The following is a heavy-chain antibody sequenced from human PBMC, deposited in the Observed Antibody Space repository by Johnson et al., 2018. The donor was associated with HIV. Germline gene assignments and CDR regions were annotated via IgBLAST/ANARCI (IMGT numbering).Heavy chain of an antibody. CDR1: GFTFDDYG. D-gene: IGHD1-7*01. CDR3: AKDQGNFRFAFDI. V-gene: IGHV3-23*04. Sequence: VQLVESGGGVVQPGGSLRLSCAASGFTFDDYGMSWVRQAPGKGLEWVSGINWNGGSTYYADSVKGRVTISRDNSKNTLYLQMNSLRAEDTAVYYCAKDQGNFRFAFDIWGQGTLVTVSS. CDR2: INWNGGST. J-gene: IGHJ3*02.